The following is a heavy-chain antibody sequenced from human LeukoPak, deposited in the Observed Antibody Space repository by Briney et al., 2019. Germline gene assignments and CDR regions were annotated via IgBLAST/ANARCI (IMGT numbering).Heavy chain of an antibody. Sequence: SETLSLTCAVYGGSFSGYYWSWIRQPPGKGLEWIGEINHSGSTNYNPSLKSRVTISVDTSKNQFSLKLSSVTAADTAVYYCARIYCSSTSCYVYFDCWGQGTLVTVSS. J-gene: IGHJ4*02. D-gene: IGHD2-2*01. CDR3: ARIYCSSTSCYVYFDC. V-gene: IGHV4-34*01. CDR1: GGSFSGYY. CDR2: INHSGST.